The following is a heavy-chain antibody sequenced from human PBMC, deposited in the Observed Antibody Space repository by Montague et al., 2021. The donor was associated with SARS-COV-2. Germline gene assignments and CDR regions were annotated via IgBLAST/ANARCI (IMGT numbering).Heavy chain of an antibody. J-gene: IGHJ4*02. CDR3: ARARGRGPAGYFDY. CDR1: GLTFSDTY. D-gene: IGHD3-16*01. V-gene: IGHV3-11*01. CDR2: ISNSAESI. Sequence: SRRISCAASGLTFSDTYMSWIRQAPGKGLEWISYISNSAESISYADSVKGRFTISRDNAKNSLFLQMNSLRDEDTAVYYCARARGRGPAGYFDYWGQGTLVTVSS.